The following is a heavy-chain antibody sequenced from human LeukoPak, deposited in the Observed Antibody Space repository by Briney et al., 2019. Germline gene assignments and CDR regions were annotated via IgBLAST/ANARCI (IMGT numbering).Heavy chain of an antibody. V-gene: IGHV1-46*01. CDR3: ARVALGSWYFDL. D-gene: IGHD2-15*01. J-gene: IGHJ2*01. CDR2: INPSGGST. Sequence: GASVKVSCKASGYTFTSYYMHWVRQAPGQGLEWMGIINPSGGSTSYAQKFQGRVTMTRDMSTRTAYMDLRSLRSDDTAVYHCARVALGSWYFDLWGRGTLVTVSS. CDR1: GYTFTSYY.